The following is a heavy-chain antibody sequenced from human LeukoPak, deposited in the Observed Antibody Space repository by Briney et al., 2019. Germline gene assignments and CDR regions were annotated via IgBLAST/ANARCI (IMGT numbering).Heavy chain of an antibody. V-gene: IGHV3-48*01. CDR2: ISSSSSTI. CDR3: ARTSGYDSPRSLDY. Sequence: GGSLRLSCAASGFTFSTYSMNWVRQAPGKGLEWVSYISSSSSTIYYADSVKGRFTISRDNAKNSLYLQMNSLRAEDTAVYYCARTSGYDSPRSLDYWGQGTLVTVSS. J-gene: IGHJ4*02. D-gene: IGHD5-12*01. CDR1: GFTFSTYS.